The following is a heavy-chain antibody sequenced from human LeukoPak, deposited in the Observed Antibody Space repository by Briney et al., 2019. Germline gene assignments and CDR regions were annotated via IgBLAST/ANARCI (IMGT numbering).Heavy chain of an antibody. Sequence: SETLSLTCAVSGYSISSGYYWGWIRQPPGKGLELIGNIYPSGSTYYNPSLNSRVTISVDTSKNQFSLKLTSVTAADTAAYYCARIDGYTYGYAAYWGQGTLVTVSS. CDR2: IYPSGST. CDR3: ARIDGYTYGYAAY. CDR1: GYSISSGYY. V-gene: IGHV4-38-2*01. J-gene: IGHJ4*02. D-gene: IGHD5-18*01.